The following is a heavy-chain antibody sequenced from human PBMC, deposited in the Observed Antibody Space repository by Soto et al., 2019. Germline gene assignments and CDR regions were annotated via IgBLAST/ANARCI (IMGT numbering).Heavy chain of an antibody. CDR1: GGSISSYY. J-gene: IGHJ5*02. CDR2: IYYSGST. D-gene: IGHD3-9*01. V-gene: IGHV4-59*01. CDR3: ARDSGSKYYDILTGYYTPPGWFDP. Sequence: SETLSLTCTVSGGSISSYYWSWIRQPPGKGLEWIGYIYYSGSTNYNPSLKSRVTISVDTSKNQFSLKLSSVTAADTGVDYCARDSGSKYYDILTGYYTPPGWFDPWGQGTLVTVSS.